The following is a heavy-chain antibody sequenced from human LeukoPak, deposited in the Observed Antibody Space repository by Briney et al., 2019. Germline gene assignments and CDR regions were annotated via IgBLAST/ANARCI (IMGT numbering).Heavy chain of an antibody. Sequence: TETLSLTCTVSGGSISSYYWSWIRQPPGKGLEWIGYIYYSGSTNYNPSLKSRVTISVDTSKNQFSLKLSSVTAADTAVYYCARELWFGELWENAFDIWGQGTMVTVAS. CDR3: ARELWFGELWENAFDI. D-gene: IGHD3-10*01. V-gene: IGHV4-59*01. J-gene: IGHJ3*02. CDR1: GGSISSYY. CDR2: IYYSGST.